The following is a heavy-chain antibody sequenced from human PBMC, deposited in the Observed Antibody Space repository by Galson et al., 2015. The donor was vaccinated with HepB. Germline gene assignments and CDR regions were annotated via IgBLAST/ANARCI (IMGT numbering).Heavy chain of an antibody. Sequence: SLRLSCAASGFTFSSYAMHWVRQAPGKGLEWVSVISYDGSNKYYADSVKGRFTISRDNSKNKLYLQMNSMRAEDTAVYYCARGHDSSGYYSRGAFDFWGQGTLVTVSS. D-gene: IGHD3-22*01. V-gene: IGHV3-30-3*01. CDR1: GFTFSSYA. J-gene: IGHJ4*02. CDR3: ARGHDSSGYYSRGAFDF. CDR2: ISYDGSNK.